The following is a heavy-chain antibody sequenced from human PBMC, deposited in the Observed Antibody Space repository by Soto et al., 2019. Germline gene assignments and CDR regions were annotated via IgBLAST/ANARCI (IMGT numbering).Heavy chain of an antibody. CDR1: GFTFNSYS. Sequence: GGSLRLFGAASGFTFNSYSMNWVRQAPGKGLDWVSYISSSSSTIYYADSVKGRFTISRDNAKNSLYLQMNSLRDEDTAVYYCARGVGITIFGVVIPQYYYYYYGMDVWGQGATVTVSS. CDR2: ISSSSSTI. CDR3: ARGVGITIFGVVIPQYYYYYYGMDV. V-gene: IGHV3-48*02. J-gene: IGHJ6*02. D-gene: IGHD3-3*01.